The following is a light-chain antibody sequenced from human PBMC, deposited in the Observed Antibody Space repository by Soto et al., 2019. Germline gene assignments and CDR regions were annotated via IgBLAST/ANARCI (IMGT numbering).Light chain of an antibody. Sequence: QSVLTQPPSASGTPGQRVSISCSGSTSNIGRNDVNWYQQHPGQAPKLLIYQVTTRPSGVSTRFSGSKSGNTASLTISGLEAEDEADYHCSSYSSSGTLFVFGTGTKVTVL. V-gene: IGLV2-14*01. J-gene: IGLJ1*01. CDR1: TSNIGRND. CDR3: SSYSSSGTLFV. CDR2: QVT.